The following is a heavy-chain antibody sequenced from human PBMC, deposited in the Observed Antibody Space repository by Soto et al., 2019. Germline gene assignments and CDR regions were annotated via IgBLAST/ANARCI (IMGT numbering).Heavy chain of an antibody. CDR2: IYWDDDK. Sequence: QITLKESGLTLVKPTQTLTLTCTFSGFSLSTSGVGVGWIRQPPGKALEWLALIYWDDDKRYSPSLKSRLTITKDTSKNQVVLTMTNMDPVDTATYYCAHSLYGDYVEGYFDYWGQGTLVTVSS. CDR3: AHSLYGDYVEGYFDY. CDR1: GFSLSTSGVG. J-gene: IGHJ4*02. D-gene: IGHD4-17*01. V-gene: IGHV2-5*02.